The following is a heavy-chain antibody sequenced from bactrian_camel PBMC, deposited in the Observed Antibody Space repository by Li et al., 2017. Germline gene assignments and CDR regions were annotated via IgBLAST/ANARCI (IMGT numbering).Heavy chain of an antibody. CDR2: IDHDGTT. V-gene: IGHV3S53*01. J-gene: IGHJ4*01. Sequence: VQLVESGGGSVQAGGSLRLSCAASEYNHTTYCMGWFRQAPGKERERIATIDHDGTTTYGDSVTGRFTISIDNAKNTLYLQMNSLKPEDTAMYYCAAARRWYCSDTPYEAEYDYWGQGTQVTVSS. D-gene: IGHD2*01. CDR3: AAARRWYCSDTPYEAEYDY. CDR1: EYNHTTYC.